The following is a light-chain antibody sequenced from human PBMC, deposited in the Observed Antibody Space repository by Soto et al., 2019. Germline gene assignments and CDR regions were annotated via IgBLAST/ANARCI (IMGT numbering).Light chain of an antibody. CDR2: AAS. J-gene: IGKJ1*01. V-gene: IGKV3-15*01. CDR3: QQYKNWPWT. Sequence: EIVMTHSPATLSVSPGERATLSCRPSQSVNSKLAWYQQKPGQPPRLLIYAASTRATGIPARFSGSGSGTEFTLTISSLQSEDFAVYYCQQYKNWPWTFGQGTKVDIK. CDR1: QSVNSK.